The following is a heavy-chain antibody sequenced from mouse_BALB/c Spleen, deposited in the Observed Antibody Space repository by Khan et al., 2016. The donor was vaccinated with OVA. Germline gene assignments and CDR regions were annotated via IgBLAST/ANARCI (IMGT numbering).Heavy chain of an antibody. J-gene: IGHJ3*01. V-gene: IGHV1-4*01. Sequence: QVQLQQFGAELARPGASVKMSYKASGYTFTNYTIHWIKLRPGQGLEWIGYINPSNGYTNYNQKFRDKATLTADKSSTTAYMQLSSLTSDDSAVYNCVRDGAYHRNDGWFAYWGQGTLVTVSA. CDR1: GYTFTNYT. D-gene: IGHD2-14*01. CDR2: INPSNGYT. CDR3: VRDGAYHRNDGWFAY.